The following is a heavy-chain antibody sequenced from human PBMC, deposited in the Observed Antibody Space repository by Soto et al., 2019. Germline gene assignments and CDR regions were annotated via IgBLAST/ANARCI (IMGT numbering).Heavy chain of an antibody. D-gene: IGHD6-19*01. CDR2: IYWDDDK. Sequence: QITLKESGPTLVKPTQTLTLTCTFSGFSLSTSGVGVGWIRQPPGKALEWLALIYWDDDKRYSPSLKSRLTXTXDTSKNQVDLTMTNMDPVDTATYYCALGPLPGWFDYWGQGTLVTVSS. CDR3: ALGPLPGWFDY. V-gene: IGHV2-5*02. CDR1: GFSLSTSGVG. J-gene: IGHJ4*02.